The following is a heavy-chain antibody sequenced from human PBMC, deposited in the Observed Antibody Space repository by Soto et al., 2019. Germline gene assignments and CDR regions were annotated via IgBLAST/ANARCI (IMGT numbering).Heavy chain of an antibody. CDR2: ISGSSSYI. J-gene: IGHJ4*02. CDR1: GFTFSTYN. D-gene: IGHD3-22*01. CDR3: AKSPGMYYYDSSGYYHYDY. Sequence: GGSLRLSCAASGFTFSTYNMNWVRQAPGKGLEWVSSISGSSSYIYYADSVKGRFTISRDNAKSSLYLQMNSLRAEDTAVYYCAKSPGMYYYDSSGYYHYDYWGQGTLVTVSS. V-gene: IGHV3-21*04.